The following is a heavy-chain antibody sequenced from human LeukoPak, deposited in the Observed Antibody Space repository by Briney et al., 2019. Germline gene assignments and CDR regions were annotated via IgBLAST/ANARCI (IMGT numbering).Heavy chain of an antibody. Sequence: RESGPALVKPTQTLTLTCTFSGFSLRTSGMCVSWIRQPPGKALEWLARIDWDDDKYYSTSLKTRLTISKDTSKNQVVLTMTNMDPVDTATYYCARNTYYYGSGSLLGFDPWGQGTLVTVSS. CDR1: GFSLRTSGMC. CDR3: ARNTYYYGSGSLLGFDP. V-gene: IGHV2-70*11. J-gene: IGHJ5*02. D-gene: IGHD3-10*01. CDR2: IDWDDDK.